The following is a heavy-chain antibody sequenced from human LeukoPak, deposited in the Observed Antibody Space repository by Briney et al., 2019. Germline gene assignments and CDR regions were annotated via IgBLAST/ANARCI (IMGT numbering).Heavy chain of an antibody. CDR3: ARGRDVLAGGLYYYYFYMDV. CDR2: VNPNSGDT. Sequence: ASVKVSCKASGYTFTNYDINWVRQATGQGLEWMGWVNPNSGDTDYAQKFQGRVTMTRNTSISTAYMELSGLRSEDTAVYYCARGRDVLAGGLYYYYFYMDVWGKGTTVTISS. V-gene: IGHV1-8*01. D-gene: IGHD2-8*02. CDR1: GYTFTNYD. J-gene: IGHJ6*03.